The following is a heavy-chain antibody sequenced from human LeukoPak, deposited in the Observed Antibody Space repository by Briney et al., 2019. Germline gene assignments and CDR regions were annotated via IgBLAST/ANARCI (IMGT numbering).Heavy chain of an antibody. D-gene: IGHD6-6*01. V-gene: IGHV4-34*01. CDR3: ARDRGIAPRPTYYYYMDV. CDR1: GGSFSGYY. CDR2: INHSGST. J-gene: IGHJ6*03. Sequence: PSETLSLTCAVYGGSFSGYYLSWIRQPPGKGLEWIGEINHSGSTNYNPSLKSRVTISVDTSKNQFSLKLSSVTAADTAVYYCARDRGIAPRPTYYYYMDVWGKGTTLPVSS.